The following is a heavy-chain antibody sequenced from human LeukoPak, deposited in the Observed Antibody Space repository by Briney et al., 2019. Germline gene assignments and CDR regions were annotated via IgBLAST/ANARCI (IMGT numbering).Heavy chain of an antibody. V-gene: IGHV4-31*03. D-gene: IGHD5-18*01. J-gene: IGHJ4*02. CDR1: GGSISSGGYF. Sequence: SQTLSLTCTVSGGSISSGGYFWSWIRQHPGKGLEWIGYIYYSGSTYYNPSLKSRVTISVDRSKNQFSLKLSSVTAADTAVYYCARAKKGYSYFDYWGQGTLVTVSS. CDR2: IYYSGST. CDR3: ARAKKGYSYFDY.